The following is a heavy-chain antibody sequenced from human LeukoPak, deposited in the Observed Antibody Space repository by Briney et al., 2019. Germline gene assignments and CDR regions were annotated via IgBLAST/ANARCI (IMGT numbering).Heavy chain of an antibody. J-gene: IGHJ6*02. D-gene: IGHD3-9*01. CDR1: GYTFTSYG. CDR2: ISAYNGNT. CDR3: ARVPRVLRYFENYYYGMDV. V-gene: IGHV1-18*01. Sequence: ASVKVSCKASGYTFTSYGISWVRQAPGQGLEWMGWISAYNGNTNYAQKLQGRVTMTTDTSTSTAHMELRSLRSDDTAVYYCARVPRVLRYFENYYYGMDVWGQGTTVTVSS.